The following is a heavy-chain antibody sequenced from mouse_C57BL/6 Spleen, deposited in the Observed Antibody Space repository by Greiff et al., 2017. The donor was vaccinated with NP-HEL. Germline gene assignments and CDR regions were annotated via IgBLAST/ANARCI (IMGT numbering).Heavy chain of an antibody. CDR2: ICPGSGST. CDR3: ARERAMDY. J-gene: IGHJ4*01. D-gene: IGHD6-2*01. CDR1: GYTFTSYW. Sequence: QVQLKQPGAELVKPGASVKMSCKASGYTFTSYWITWVKQRPGQGLEWIGDICPGSGSTNYNEKFTSKSTLTVDTSSSTAYIKLSSLTAEDSAVYYCARERAMDYWGQGTSVTVSS. V-gene: IGHV1-55*01.